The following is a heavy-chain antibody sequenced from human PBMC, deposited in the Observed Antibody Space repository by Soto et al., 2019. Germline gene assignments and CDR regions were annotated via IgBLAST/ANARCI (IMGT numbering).Heavy chain of an antibody. CDR2: ISAYNGNT. Sequence: ASVKVSCKASGYTFTSYGISWVRQAPGQGLEWMGWISAYNGNTNYAQKLQGRVTMTTDTSTDTAYLELRSLRSEDTAVYYCTTIRDGTIFGLPTAHWGQGTLVTVS. D-gene: IGHD3-3*01. CDR3: TTIRDGTIFGLPTAH. V-gene: IGHV1-18*01. J-gene: IGHJ4*02. CDR1: GYTFTSYG.